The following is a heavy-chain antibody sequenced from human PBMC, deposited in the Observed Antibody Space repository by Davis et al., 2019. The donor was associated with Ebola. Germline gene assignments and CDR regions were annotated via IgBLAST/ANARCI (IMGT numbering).Heavy chain of an antibody. Sequence: PGGSLRLSCAASGFTFSSYSMNWVRQAPGKGLEWVAKIQYDGREKYYVDSVKGRFTISRDNAKSSLYLQMNSLRVEDTAVYYCGRGFSFVGYWGQGTLVTVSS. CDR1: GFTFSSYS. CDR3: GRGFSFVGY. D-gene: IGHD3-3*01. J-gene: IGHJ4*02. CDR2: IQYDGREK. V-gene: IGHV3-7*03.